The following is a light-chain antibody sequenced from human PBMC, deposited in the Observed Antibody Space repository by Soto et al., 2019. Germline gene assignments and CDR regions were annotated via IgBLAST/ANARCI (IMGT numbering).Light chain of an antibody. J-gene: IGLJ2*01. Sequence: QYVLTQPPSVSGAPGQRVTISCTGSSSNIGARYDVHWYLQLPGTAPKLLIYANTNRPSGVPDRFSGSKSGTSASLAITGLQAEDEADYYCQSYATSLSVVFGGGTKLTVL. CDR1: SSNIGARYD. CDR2: ANT. V-gene: IGLV1-40*01. CDR3: QSYATSLSVV.